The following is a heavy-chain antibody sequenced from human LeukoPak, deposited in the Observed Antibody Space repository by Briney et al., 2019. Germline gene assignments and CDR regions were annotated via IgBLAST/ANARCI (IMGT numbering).Heavy chain of an antibody. D-gene: IGHD3-22*01. Sequence: SETQSLTCTVSGGSISNYYWTWIRQPPGKGLEWIGYIYYSGSTNYNPSLKSRVTISVDTSKNQFSLKLSSVTAADTAVYYCARSSVPYYYYNYYMDVWGKGTTVTVSS. CDR3: ARSSVPYYYYNYYMDV. CDR2: IYYSGST. J-gene: IGHJ6*03. V-gene: IGHV4-59*01. CDR1: GGSISNYY.